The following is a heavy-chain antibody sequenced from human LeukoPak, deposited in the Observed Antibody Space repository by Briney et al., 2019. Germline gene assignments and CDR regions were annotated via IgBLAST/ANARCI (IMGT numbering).Heavy chain of an antibody. V-gene: IGHV4-59*01. CDR2: VHYTGST. J-gene: IGHJ5*02. Sequence: SETLSLTCTVYGGSSSSSYWSWIRQPPGRGREWMGYVHYTGSTNYNPSLGSGASISAATSKSQFSLKLYSVTAADTAVYYCARESSGRWDRFDPWGQGILVTVSS. D-gene: IGHD6-25*01. CDR1: GGSSSSSY. CDR3: ARESSGRWDRFDP.